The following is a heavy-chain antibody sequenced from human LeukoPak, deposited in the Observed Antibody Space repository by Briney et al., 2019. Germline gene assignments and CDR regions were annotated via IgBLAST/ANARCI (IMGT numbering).Heavy chain of an antibody. CDR3: AKREYYDSSGYSDF. Sequence: GGSLRLSCAASGFTFSSYSMNWVRQAPGKGLEWVSTISGSGGSTYYADSVKGRFTISRDNSKNTLYLHMNSLRAEDTAVYFCAKREYYDSSGYSDFWGQGTLVTVSS. J-gene: IGHJ4*02. CDR2: ISGSGGST. CDR1: GFTFSSYS. D-gene: IGHD3-22*01. V-gene: IGHV3-23*01.